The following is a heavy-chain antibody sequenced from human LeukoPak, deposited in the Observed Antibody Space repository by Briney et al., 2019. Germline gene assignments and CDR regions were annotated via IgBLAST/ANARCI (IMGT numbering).Heavy chain of an antibody. D-gene: IGHD3-3*01. Sequence: PGGSLKLSCAASGFTFSSYGMHWVRQAPGKGLEWVAVIWYDGSNKYYADSVKGRFTISRDNSKNTLYLQMNSLRAEDTAVYYCAKDQFGVVITGFDYWGQGTLVTVSS. V-gene: IGHV3-33*06. CDR1: GFTFSSYG. CDR3: AKDQFGVVITGFDY. J-gene: IGHJ4*02. CDR2: IWYDGSNK.